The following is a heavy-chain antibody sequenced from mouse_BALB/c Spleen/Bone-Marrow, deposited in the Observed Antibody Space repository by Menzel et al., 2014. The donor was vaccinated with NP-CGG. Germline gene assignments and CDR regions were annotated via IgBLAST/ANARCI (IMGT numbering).Heavy chain of an antibody. Sequence: DVKLQESGPSLVKPSQTLSLTCSVTGDSIXSGYWNWIRKFPGNKLEYMGYISYSGSTYYSPSLKSRISITRDTSKNQYYLQLNSVTTEDTATYYCATYDGYYFDYWGQGTTPTVSS. CDR3: ATYDGYYFDY. D-gene: IGHD2-3*01. V-gene: IGHV3-8*02. J-gene: IGHJ2*01. CDR2: ISYSGST. CDR1: GDSIXSGY.